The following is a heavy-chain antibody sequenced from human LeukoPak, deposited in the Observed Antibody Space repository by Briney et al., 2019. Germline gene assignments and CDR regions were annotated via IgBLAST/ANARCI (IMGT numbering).Heavy chain of an antibody. CDR1: GFTFSSYS. V-gene: IGHV3-21*01. CDR2: ISGSSSYI. J-gene: IGHJ4*02. CDR3: ARAPGTMIVVDY. D-gene: IGHD3-22*01. Sequence: GGSLRLSCAASGFTFSSYSMNWVRQAPGKGLEWVSSISGSSSYIYYADSVKGRFTISRDNAKNSLHLQMSSLRPDDTAGYYCARAPGTMIVVDYWGQGTLVTVSS.